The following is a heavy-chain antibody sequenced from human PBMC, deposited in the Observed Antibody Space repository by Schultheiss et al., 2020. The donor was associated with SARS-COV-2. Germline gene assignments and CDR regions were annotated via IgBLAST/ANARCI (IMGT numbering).Heavy chain of an antibody. Sequence: SETLSLTCTVSGYSISSGYYWGWIRQPPGKGLEWIGSIYHSGSTNYNPSLKSRVTISVDTSKNQFSLKLSSVTAADTAVYYCARQVDGSYYYYYYMDVWGKGTTVTVSS. CDR1: GYSISSGYY. V-gene: IGHV4-38-2*02. D-gene: IGHD1-26*01. CDR2: IYHSGST. J-gene: IGHJ6*03. CDR3: ARQVDGSYYYYYYMDV.